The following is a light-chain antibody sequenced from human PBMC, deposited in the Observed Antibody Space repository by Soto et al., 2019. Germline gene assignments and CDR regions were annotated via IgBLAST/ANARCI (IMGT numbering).Light chain of an antibody. CDR3: QQYYSYPRT. CDR2: AAS. J-gene: IGKJ1*01. V-gene: IGKV1-8*01. CDR1: QGISSY. Sequence: AIRMTQSPSSLSASTGDRVTITCRASQGISSYLAWYQQKPGKAPKLLIYAASTLQSRVPSRFSGSGSGTDFTLTISCLQSEDFATYYCQQYYSYPRTFGQGTKVDI.